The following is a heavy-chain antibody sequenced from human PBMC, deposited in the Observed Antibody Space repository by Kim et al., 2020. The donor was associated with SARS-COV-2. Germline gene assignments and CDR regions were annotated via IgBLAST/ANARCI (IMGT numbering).Heavy chain of an antibody. Sequence: SLKSRVTISVDTSKNQFSLKLSSVTAADTAVYYCARREYYYDSNGGEFDYWGQGTLVTVSS. D-gene: IGHD3-22*01. CDR3: ARREYYYDSNGGEFDY. V-gene: IGHV4-39*01. J-gene: IGHJ4*02.